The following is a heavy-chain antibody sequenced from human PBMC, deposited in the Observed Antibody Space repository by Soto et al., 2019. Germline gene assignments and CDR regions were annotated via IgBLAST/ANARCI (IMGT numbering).Heavy chain of an antibody. V-gene: IGHV3-48*01. CDR2: ISSSSTI. CDR3: ARAVLGYCSSTSCPDAFDI. D-gene: IGHD2-2*01. Sequence: GGSLRLSCAASGFTFSSYSMNWVRQAPGKGLEWVSYISSSSTIYYADSVKGRFTISRDNAKNSLYLQMNSLRAEDTAVYYCARAVLGYCSSTSCPDAFDIWGQGTMVTVSS. CDR1: GFTFSSYS. J-gene: IGHJ3*02.